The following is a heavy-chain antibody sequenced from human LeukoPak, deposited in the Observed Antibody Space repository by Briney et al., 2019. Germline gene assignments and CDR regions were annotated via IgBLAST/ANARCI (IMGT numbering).Heavy chain of an antibody. CDR1: GFTFSNYW. D-gene: IGHD2-2*01. Sequence: PGGSLRLSCAASGFTFSNYWMSWVRQAPGKGLDWVANINQDGSEKYYVGSVKGRFTISRDNAKNSLYLQMNSLRAEDTAVYYCARGGAPYCSSTSCYEDWSDPWGQGTLVTVSS. J-gene: IGHJ5*02. V-gene: IGHV3-7*05. CDR3: ARGGAPYCSSTSCYEDWSDP. CDR2: INQDGSEK.